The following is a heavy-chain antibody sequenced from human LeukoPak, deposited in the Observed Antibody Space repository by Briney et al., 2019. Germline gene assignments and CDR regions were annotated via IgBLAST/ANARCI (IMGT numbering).Heavy chain of an antibody. V-gene: IGHV4-39*01. J-gene: IGHJ4*02. Sequence: PSETLSLTCTVSGGSISSYYWGCIRQPPGKGLEWIGSIYYSGSTYYNPSLKSRVTISVDTSKNQFSLKLSSVTAADTAVYYCARLWRTYGIVGATTIKLWGQGTLVTVSS. D-gene: IGHD1-26*01. CDR2: IYYSGST. CDR3: ARLWRTYGIVGATTIKL. CDR1: GGSISSYY.